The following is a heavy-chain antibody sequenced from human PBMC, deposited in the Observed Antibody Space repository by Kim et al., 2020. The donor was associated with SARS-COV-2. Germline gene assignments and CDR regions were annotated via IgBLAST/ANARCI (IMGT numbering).Heavy chain of an antibody. D-gene: IGHD2-21*02. V-gene: IGHV3-49*03. J-gene: IGHJ4*02. CDR1: GFTFGDYA. CDR2: IRSKAYGGTT. CDR3: TREGPIPDCGGDCSFDY. Sequence: GGSLRLSCTASGFTFGDYAMSWFRQAPGKGLEWVGFIRSKAYGGTTEYAASVKGRFTISRDDSKSIAYLQMNSLKTEDTAVYYCTREGPIPDCGGDCSFDYWGQGTLVTVSS.